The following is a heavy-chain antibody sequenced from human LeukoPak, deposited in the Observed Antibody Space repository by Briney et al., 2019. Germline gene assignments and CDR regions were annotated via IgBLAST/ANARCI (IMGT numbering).Heavy chain of an antibody. CDR1: GFTFSSYG. D-gene: IGHD4-23*01. CDR2: IRYDGGNQ. CDR3: ARDMSTRVTPISYAFDV. Sequence: GSLRLSCAASGFTFSSYGMHWVRQTPGKGLECVAFIRYDGGNQYYTDSVKGRFTISRDNSKNTIYLQMNSLRAEDTAVYYCARDMSTRVTPISYAFDVWGQGTMVTVSS. J-gene: IGHJ3*01. V-gene: IGHV3-30*02.